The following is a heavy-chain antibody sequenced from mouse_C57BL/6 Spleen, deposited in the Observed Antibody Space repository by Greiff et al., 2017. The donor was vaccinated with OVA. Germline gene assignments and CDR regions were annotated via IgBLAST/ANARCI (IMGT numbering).Heavy chain of an antibody. V-gene: IGHV2-2*01. J-gene: IGHJ4*01. D-gene: IGHD1-1*01. CDR3: ARRRDYYGSLYAMDY. CDR1: GFSLTSYG. Sequence: VQRVESGPGLVQPSQSLSITCTVSGFSLTSYGVHWVRQSPGKGLEWLGVIWSGGSTDYNAAFISRLSISKDNSKSQVFFKMNSLQADDTAIYYCARRRDYYGSLYAMDYWGQGTSVTVSS. CDR2: IWSGGST.